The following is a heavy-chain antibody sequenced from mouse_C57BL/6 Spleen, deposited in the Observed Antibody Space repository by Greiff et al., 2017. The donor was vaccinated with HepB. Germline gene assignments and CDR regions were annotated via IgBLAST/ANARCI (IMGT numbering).Heavy chain of an antibody. Sequence: EVQLQQSGTVLARPGASVKMSCKASGYTFTSYWMHWVKQRPGQGLDWIGAIYPGNSDTSYNQKFKGKAKLTAVTSASTAYMELSSLTNEDSAVYDCTRCAIYDGYYQDYWGQGTTLTVSS. CDR1: GYTFTSYW. J-gene: IGHJ2*01. CDR2: IYPGNSDT. D-gene: IGHD2-3*01. CDR3: TRCAIYDGYYQDY. V-gene: IGHV1-5*01.